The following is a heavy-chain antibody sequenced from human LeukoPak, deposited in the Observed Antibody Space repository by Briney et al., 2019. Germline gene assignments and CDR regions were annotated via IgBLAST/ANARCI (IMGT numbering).Heavy chain of an antibody. Sequence: ASVKVSCKASGGTFSSYAISWVRQAPGQGLEWMGGIIPIFGTANYAQKFQGRVTITTDESTSTAYMELSSLRSEDTAVYYCGRRYNWRYSHFEHRGQGTLVTVPP. J-gene: IGHJ4*02. V-gene: IGHV1-69*05. CDR1: GGTFSSYA. CDR3: GRRYNWRYSHFEH. D-gene: IGHD1-20*01. CDR2: IIPIFGTA.